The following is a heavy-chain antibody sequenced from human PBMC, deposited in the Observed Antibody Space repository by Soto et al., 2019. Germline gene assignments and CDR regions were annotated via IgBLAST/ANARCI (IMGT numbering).Heavy chain of an antibody. D-gene: IGHD2-8*01. CDR1: GGSFSGYH. Sequence: PSETLSLTCAVYGGSFSGYHWSWIRQPPGKGLEWIGEINHSGSTNYNPSLKSRVTISVDTSKNQFSLKLSSVTAADTAVYYCARSGVGYRTNGVCYTHRITPRYFDYWGQGTLVTVSS. J-gene: IGHJ4*02. CDR2: INHSGST. CDR3: ARSGVGYRTNGVCYTHRITPRYFDY. V-gene: IGHV4-34*01.